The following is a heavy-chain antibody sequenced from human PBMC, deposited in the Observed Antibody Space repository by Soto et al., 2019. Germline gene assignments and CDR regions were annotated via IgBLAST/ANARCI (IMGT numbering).Heavy chain of an antibody. Sequence: QLQLQESGPGLVKPSETLSLTCTVSGGSISSSSYYWGWIRQPPGKGLEWIGSIYYSGSTYYNPSLKSRVTISVDTSKNQFSLKLSSVTAADTAVYYCARDGRISGGLDYWGQGTLVTVSS. V-gene: IGHV4-39*02. CDR3: ARDGRISGGLDY. CDR1: GGSISSSSYY. D-gene: IGHD3-16*01. J-gene: IGHJ4*02. CDR2: IYYSGST.